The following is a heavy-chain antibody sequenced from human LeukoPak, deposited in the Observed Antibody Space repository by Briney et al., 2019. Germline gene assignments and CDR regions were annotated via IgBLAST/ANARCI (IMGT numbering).Heavy chain of an antibody. J-gene: IGHJ6*03. CDR3: ARTAMVNSYYYYYMDV. D-gene: IGHD5-18*01. CDR2: IYYSGST. V-gene: IGHV4-59*01. CDR1: GGSISGYY. Sequence: SETLSLTCTVSGGSISGYYWSWIRQPPGKGLEWIGYIYYSGSTNYNPSLKSRVTISVDTSKNQFSLKLSSVTAADTAVYYCARTAMVNSYYYYYMDVWGKGTTVTISS.